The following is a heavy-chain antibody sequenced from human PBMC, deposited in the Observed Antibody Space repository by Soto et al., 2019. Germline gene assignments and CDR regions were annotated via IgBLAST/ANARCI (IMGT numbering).Heavy chain of an antibody. J-gene: IGHJ4*02. CDR3: ARVTSYDSSGYYCD. CDR2: ISSSSSYI. D-gene: IGHD3-22*01. Sequence: EVLLVESGGGLDKPGVSLRLSCAASGFTFSSYSMNWVRQAPGKGLEWVSSISSSSSYIYYAYSVNGRFTISRDNAKNSLYLKMNSLKADDTAVYYCARVTSYDSSGYYCDWGQGTLVSISS. V-gene: IGHV3-21*01. CDR1: GFTFSSYS.